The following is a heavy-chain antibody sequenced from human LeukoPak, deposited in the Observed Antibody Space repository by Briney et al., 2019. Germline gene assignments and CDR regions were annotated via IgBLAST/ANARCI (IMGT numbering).Heavy chain of an antibody. CDR3: AKDRATVTPNYGMDV. J-gene: IGHJ6*02. CDR2: ISGSGGST. D-gene: IGHD4-11*01. CDR1: GFTFTDYA. V-gene: IGHV3-23*01. Sequence: GGSLRLSCVASGFTFTDYAMSWVRQAPGKGLEWVSAISGSGGSTYYADSVKGRFTISRDNSKNTLKLQMNSLRAEDTAVYYCAKDRATVTPNYGMDVWGQGTTVTVSS.